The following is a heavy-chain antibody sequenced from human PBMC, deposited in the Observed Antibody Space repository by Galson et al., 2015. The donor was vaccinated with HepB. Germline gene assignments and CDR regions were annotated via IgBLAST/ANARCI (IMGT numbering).Heavy chain of an antibody. V-gene: IGHV6-1*01. D-gene: IGHD3-3*01. CDR1: GDSVSSNSAA. CDR3: ARLTYYDFWSGPRGGMDV. Sequence: CAISGDSVSSNSAAWNWIRQSPSRGLEWLGRTYYRSKWYNDYAVSVKSRITINPDTSKNQFSLQLNSVTPEDTAVYYCARLTYYDFWSGPRGGMDVWGQGTTVTVSS. J-gene: IGHJ6*02. CDR2: TYYRSKWYN.